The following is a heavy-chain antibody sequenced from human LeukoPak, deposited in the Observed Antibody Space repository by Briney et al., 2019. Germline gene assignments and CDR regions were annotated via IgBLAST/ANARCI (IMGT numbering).Heavy chain of an antibody. CDR3: ARIYSRGWSLDS. D-gene: IGHD6-19*01. CDR2: MYTTGST. V-gene: IGHV4-4*07. CDR1: GDSITNYY. J-gene: IGHJ4*02. Sequence: PSETLSLTCTVSGDSITNYYWAWIRQSAGKGLEWIGRMYTTGSTKYSPSFESRVTMPRDASKNQFSLRLNSVTAADTAIYYCARIYSRGWSLDSWGPGTLVTVSS.